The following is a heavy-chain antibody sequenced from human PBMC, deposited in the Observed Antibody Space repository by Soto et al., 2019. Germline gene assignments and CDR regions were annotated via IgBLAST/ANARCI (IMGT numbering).Heavy chain of an antibody. CDR2: INHSGST. V-gene: IGHV4-34*01. Sequence: QVQLQQWGAGLLKPSETLSLTCAVYGGSFSGYYWSWIRQPPGKGLEWIGEINHSGSTNYNPSLKRRVTISVDTSKNQFSLKLSSVTAADTAVYYCARGPIVVVTRFDYWGQGTLVTVSS. J-gene: IGHJ4*02. D-gene: IGHD3-22*01. CDR3: ARGPIVVVTRFDY. CDR1: GGSFSGYY.